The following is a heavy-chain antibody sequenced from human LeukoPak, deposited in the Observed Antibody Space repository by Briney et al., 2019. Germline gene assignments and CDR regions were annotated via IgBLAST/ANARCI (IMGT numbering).Heavy chain of an antibody. D-gene: IGHD5-18*01. V-gene: IGHV3-30*03. Sequence: PGGSLRLSCAASGFTFSSYGMHWVRQAPGKGLEWVAVISYDGSNKYYADSVKGRFTISRDNAKNTLYLQMNSLRAEDTAVYYCARAGQQLWNPQDYYYYMDVWGKGTTVTVSS. CDR2: ISYDGSNK. J-gene: IGHJ6*03. CDR3: ARAGQQLWNPQDYYYYMDV. CDR1: GFTFSSYG.